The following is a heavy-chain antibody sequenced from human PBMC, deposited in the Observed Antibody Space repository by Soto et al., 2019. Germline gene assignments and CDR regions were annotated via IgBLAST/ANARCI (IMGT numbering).Heavy chain of an antibody. D-gene: IGHD3-3*01. CDR1: GYTFTSYD. J-gene: IGHJ5*02. V-gene: IGHV1-8*01. CDR2: MNPNSGNT. CDR3: ARMRADYDFWSGYYTGSRGYNWFDP. Sequence: ASVKVSCKASGYTFTSYDINWVRQATGQGLEWMGWMNPNSGNTGYAQKFQGRVTMTRNTSISTAYMELSSLRSEDTAVYYCARMRADYDFWSGYYTGSRGYNWFDPWGQGTLVTVSS.